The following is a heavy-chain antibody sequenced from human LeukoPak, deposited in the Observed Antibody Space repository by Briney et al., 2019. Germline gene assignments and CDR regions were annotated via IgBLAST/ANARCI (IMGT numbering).Heavy chain of an antibody. J-gene: IGHJ4*02. D-gene: IGHD4-4*01. CDR1: GGSFSGYY. Sequence: SETLSLTCAVYGGSFSGYYWSWIRQPPGKGLEWIGEINHSGSTNYNPSLKSRVTISVDTSKNQFSLKLSSVTAADTAVYYCARADYSNYGGYYFDYWGQGTLVTVSS. CDR3: ARADYSNYGGYYFDY. CDR2: INHSGST. V-gene: IGHV4-34*01.